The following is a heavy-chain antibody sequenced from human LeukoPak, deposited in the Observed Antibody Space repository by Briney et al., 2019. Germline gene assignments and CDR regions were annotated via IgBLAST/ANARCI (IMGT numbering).Heavy chain of an antibody. V-gene: IGHV5-51*01. Sequence: GESLKISCKGSGYSFTSYWIGWVRQMPGKGLEWMGIIYPGDSDTRYSASFQGQVTISADKSISTAYLQWSSLKASDTAMYYCARLNVVVPAASWFDPWGQGTLVTVSS. CDR2: IYPGDSDT. CDR1: GYSFTSYW. J-gene: IGHJ5*02. D-gene: IGHD2-2*01. CDR3: ARLNVVVPAASWFDP.